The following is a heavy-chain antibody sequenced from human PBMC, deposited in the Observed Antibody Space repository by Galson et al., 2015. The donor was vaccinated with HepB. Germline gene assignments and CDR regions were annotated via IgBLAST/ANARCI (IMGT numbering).Heavy chain of an antibody. CDR3: ASFPSGETALETYYDFWSDY. D-gene: IGHD3-3*01. J-gene: IGHJ4*02. Sequence: SLRLSCAASGFTFSSYAMHWVRQAPGKGLEWVAVISYDGSNKYYADSVKGRFTISRDNSKNTLYLQMNSLRAEDTAVYYCASFPSGETALETYYDFWSDYWGQGTLVTVSS. CDR1: GFTFSSYA. V-gene: IGHV3-30-3*01. CDR2: ISYDGSNK.